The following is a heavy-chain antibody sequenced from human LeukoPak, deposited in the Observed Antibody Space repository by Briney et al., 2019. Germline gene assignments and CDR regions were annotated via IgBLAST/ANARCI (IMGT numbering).Heavy chain of an antibody. CDR2: IRYDGSNK. CDR3: AKKGVRGSFDY. V-gene: IGHV3-30*02. J-gene: IGHJ4*02. Sequence: GGSLRLSCAASGFTFSSYGMHWVRQAPGKGLEWVAFIRYDGSNKYYADSVKGRFTISRDNSKNTLYLQMNSLGAEDTAVYYCAKKGVRGSFDYWGQGTLVTVSS. CDR1: GFTFSSYG. D-gene: IGHD3-10*01.